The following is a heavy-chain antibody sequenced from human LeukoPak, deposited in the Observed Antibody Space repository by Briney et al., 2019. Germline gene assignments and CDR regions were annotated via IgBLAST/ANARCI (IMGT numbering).Heavy chain of an antibody. Sequence: QSGGSLRLSCAASGFTFSSYAMSWVRQAPGKGLEWVPAISGSGGSTYYADSGKGRFTISRDNSKNTLYLQMNSLRAEDTAVYYCAKDVPYGSGSYYSGWSDAFDIWGQGTMVTVSS. CDR1: GFTFSSYA. J-gene: IGHJ3*02. CDR3: AKDVPYGSGSYYSGWSDAFDI. CDR2: ISGSGGST. V-gene: IGHV3-23*01. D-gene: IGHD3-10*01.